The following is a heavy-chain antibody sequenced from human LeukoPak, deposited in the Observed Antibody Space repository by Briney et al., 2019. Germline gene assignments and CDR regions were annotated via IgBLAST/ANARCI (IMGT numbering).Heavy chain of an antibody. CDR3: ARDGYDFWSGYAHYFDY. D-gene: IGHD3-3*01. CDR2: ICHSGST. Sequence: SETLSLTCAVCGGSISSGGYYWSWIRQPPGKGLQWIGYICHSGSTYYNPSLKSRVTISVDRSKNQFSLKLSSVTAADTAVYYCARDGYDFWSGYAHYFDYWGQGTLVTVSS. J-gene: IGHJ4*02. V-gene: IGHV4-30-2*01. CDR1: GGSISSGGYY.